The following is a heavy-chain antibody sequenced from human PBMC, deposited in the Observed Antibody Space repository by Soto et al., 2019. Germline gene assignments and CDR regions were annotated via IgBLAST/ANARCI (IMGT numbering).Heavy chain of an antibody. Sequence: ASVKVSCKASGGTFSSYAISWVRQAPGQGLEWMGGIIPIFGTANYAQKFQGRVTITADESTSTAYMELSSLRSEDTAVYYCARGKTEEKNYYYYYGMDVWGQGTTVTVSS. CDR2: IIPIFGTA. CDR1: GGTFSSYA. CDR3: ARGKTEEKNYYYYYGMDV. V-gene: IGHV1-69*13. J-gene: IGHJ6*02.